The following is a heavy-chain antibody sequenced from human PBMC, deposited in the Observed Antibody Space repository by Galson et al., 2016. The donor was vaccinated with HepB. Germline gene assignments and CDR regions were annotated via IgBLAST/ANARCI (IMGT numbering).Heavy chain of an antibody. D-gene: IGHD3-16*02. CDR2: INPYTGGT. J-gene: IGHJ6*02. V-gene: IGHV1-2*06. CDR1: GYTFSDYS. Sequence: SVKVSCKASGYTFSDYSIHWLRQAPGEGPEWMGRINPYTGGTNYAQKFQGRVTMTWDTSTSTAYMQLTSLRSDDTAVDYCARGYPVFIQRVSLAAPLDVWGQGTTVTVSS. CDR3: ARGYPVFIQRVSLAAPLDV.